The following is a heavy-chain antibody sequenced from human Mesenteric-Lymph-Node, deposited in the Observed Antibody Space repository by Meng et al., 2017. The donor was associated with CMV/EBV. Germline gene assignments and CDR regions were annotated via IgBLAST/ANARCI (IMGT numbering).Heavy chain of an antibody. Sequence: CTVSGGYVSSDSYYWGWIRQPPGKGLESIGFIHYSGSTNYNPSLMSRVTISVDTSKNQFSLKLSSVTAADTAVYYCATSPGYPREFGYWGQGTLVTVSS. CDR2: IHYSGST. J-gene: IGHJ4*02. CDR1: GGYVSSDSYY. D-gene: IGHD3-10*01. CDR3: ATSPGYPREFGY. V-gene: IGHV4-61*01.